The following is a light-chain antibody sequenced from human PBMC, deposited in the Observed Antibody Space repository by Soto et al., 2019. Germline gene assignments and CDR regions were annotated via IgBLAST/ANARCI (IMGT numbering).Light chain of an antibody. V-gene: IGKV4-1*01. CDR1: LSILYTANNNNY. CDR3: QQFFTSTPT. CDR2: WAS. J-gene: IGKJ4*01. Sequence: EIVMTQSPDSLAVSLGESATINCTSSLSILYTANNNNYIAWYQQKAGQPPRXINTWASTRVSGVPDRFSGSGSGTDFTLTISNLQAEDAAMYYCQQFFTSTPTFGGGTKVDIK.